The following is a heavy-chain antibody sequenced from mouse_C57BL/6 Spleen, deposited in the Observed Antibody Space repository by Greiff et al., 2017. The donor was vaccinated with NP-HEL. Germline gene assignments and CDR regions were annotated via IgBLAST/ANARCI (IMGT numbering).Heavy chain of an antibody. CDR3: ARDLSYSNSFAY. Sequence: EVKLMESGGGLVKPGGSLKLSCAASGFTFSSYAMSWVRQTPEKRLEWVATISDGGSYTYYPDNVKGRFTISRDNAKNNLYLQMSHLKSEDTAMYYCARDLSYSNSFAYWGQGTLVTVSA. CDR1: GFTFSSYA. CDR2: ISDGGSYT. D-gene: IGHD2-5*01. V-gene: IGHV5-4*01. J-gene: IGHJ3*01.